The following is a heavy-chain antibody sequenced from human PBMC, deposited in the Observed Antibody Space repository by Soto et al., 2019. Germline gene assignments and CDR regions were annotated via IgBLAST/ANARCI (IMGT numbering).Heavy chain of an antibody. D-gene: IGHD3-10*01. CDR1: GFTFSSYW. CDR3: ARRITMVRGAYNWFDP. Sequence: GGSLRLSCAASGFTFSSYWMSWVRQAPGKGLEWVANIKQDGSEKYYVDSVKGRFTSSRDNAKNALYLQMNSLRAEDTAVYYGARRITMVRGAYNWFDPWGQGTLVTASS. J-gene: IGHJ5*02. V-gene: IGHV3-7*01. CDR2: IKQDGSEK.